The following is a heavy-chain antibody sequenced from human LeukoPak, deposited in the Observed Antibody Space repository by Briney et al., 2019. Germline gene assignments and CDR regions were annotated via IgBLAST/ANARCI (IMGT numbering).Heavy chain of an antibody. J-gene: IGHJ4*02. Sequence: GGSLRLSCAASGFTFSSYSMNWVRQAPGKGLEWVSSISSSSSYIYYADSVKGRFTISRDNAKNSLYLQMNSLRAEDTAVYYCARDKNVWFGELFGYWGQGTLVTVSS. CDR1: GFTFSSYS. D-gene: IGHD3-10*01. V-gene: IGHV3-21*01. CDR3: ARDKNVWFGELFGY. CDR2: ISSSSSYI.